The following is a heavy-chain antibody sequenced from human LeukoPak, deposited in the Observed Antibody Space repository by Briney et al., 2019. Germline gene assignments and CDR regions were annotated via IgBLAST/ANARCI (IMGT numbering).Heavy chain of an antibody. CDR2: SK. J-gene: IGHJ5*02. V-gene: IGHV3-11*01. Sequence: SKGYADSVKGRFTISRDNAKNSLYLQMNSLRAEDTAVYYCARASDYDLWSGYYGFDPWGQGTLVTVSS. D-gene: IGHD3-3*01. CDR3: ARASDYDLWSGYYGFDP.